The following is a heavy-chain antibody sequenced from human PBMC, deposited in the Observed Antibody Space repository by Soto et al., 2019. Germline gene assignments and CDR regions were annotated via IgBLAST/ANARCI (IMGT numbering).Heavy chain of an antibody. CDR3: ARLRGGSSGGDY. CDR1: GYTFTSYY. V-gene: IGHV1-46*01. D-gene: IGHD6-6*01. Sequence: QVQLVQSGAEVKKPGASVKVSCKASGYTFTSYYMHWVRQAPGQGLEWMGIINPSGGSTSYAQKCQGRVTMTRDTATSTVYRELSSRRSEDTAVYYCARLRGGSSGGDYWGQGTLVTVSS. J-gene: IGHJ4*02. CDR2: INPSGGST.